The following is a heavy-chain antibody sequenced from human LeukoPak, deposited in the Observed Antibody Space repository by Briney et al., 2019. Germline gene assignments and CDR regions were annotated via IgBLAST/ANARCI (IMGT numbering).Heavy chain of an antibody. D-gene: IGHD4-11*01. Sequence: PSETLSLTCTVSGGSISSYYWSWIRQPPGKGLEWIGYIYYSGSTNYNPSLKSRVTISVDTSKNQFSLKLSSVTAADTAVYYCARSTVAIGYAFDIWGQGTMVTVSS. CDR1: GGSISSYY. CDR3: ARSTVAIGYAFDI. J-gene: IGHJ3*02. V-gene: IGHV4-59*08. CDR2: IYYSGST.